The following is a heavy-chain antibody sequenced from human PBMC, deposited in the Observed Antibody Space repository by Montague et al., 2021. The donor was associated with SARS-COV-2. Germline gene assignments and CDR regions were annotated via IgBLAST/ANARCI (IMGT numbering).Heavy chain of an antibody. Sequence: SETLSLTCAVYGGSFSGYCWSWIRQPPGKGLEWIGEINHSGSTNYNPSLKSRVTISVDTSKNQFSLKLSFGTAADTAVYYCARVRYYGSGTSLGMDVWGQGTTVTVSS. CDR2: INHSGST. J-gene: IGHJ6*02. CDR3: ARVRYYGSGTSLGMDV. CDR1: GGSFSGYC. V-gene: IGHV4-34*01. D-gene: IGHD3-10*01.